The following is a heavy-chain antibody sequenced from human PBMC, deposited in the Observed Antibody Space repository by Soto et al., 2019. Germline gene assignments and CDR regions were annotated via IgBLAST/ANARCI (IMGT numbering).Heavy chain of an antibody. J-gene: IGHJ3*01. CDR1: GFTFTRHW. CDR2: IKRDGNEK. V-gene: IGHV3-7*01. CDR3: ARERCSGDSCERGYVFDV. D-gene: IGHD2-15*01. Sequence: GGSLRLSCAASGFTFTRHWMSWVRQAPGKGLEWVANIKRDGNEKYYVDSVKGRFTISRDNAKNSLFLQMNSLRAEDTAVYYCARERCSGDSCERGYVFDVWGQGTKVTVSS.